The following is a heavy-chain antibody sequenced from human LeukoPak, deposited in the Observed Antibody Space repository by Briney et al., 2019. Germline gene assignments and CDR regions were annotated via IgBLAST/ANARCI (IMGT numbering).Heavy chain of an antibody. CDR3: ARGVGYCSSTSCYTRGSYYYYYYMDV. V-gene: IGHV1-2*02. J-gene: IGHJ6*03. CDR1: GYTFTGYY. CDR2: INPNSGGT. Sequence: ASVKVSCKASGYTFTGYYMHWVRQAPGQGLEWMGWINPNSGGTNYAQKFQGRVTMTRDTSISTAYMELSRLRSDDTAVYYCARGVGYCSSTSCYTRGSYYYYYYMDVWGKGTTVTISS. D-gene: IGHD2-2*02.